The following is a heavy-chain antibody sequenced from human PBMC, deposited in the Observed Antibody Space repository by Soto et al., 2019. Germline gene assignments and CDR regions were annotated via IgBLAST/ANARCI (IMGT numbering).Heavy chain of an antibody. J-gene: IGHJ3*02. CDR1: GGSFRGYY. D-gene: IGHD3-9*01. V-gene: IGHV4-34*02. Sequence: QVQLQQWGAGLLKPSETLSLTCVVSGGSFRGYYWNWIRQPPGKGLEWIGEIDHSASTHYNPSLKSRITISVDTSKRQISLTLTSVTAADTAVYYCAGETSDYDILTAPTTFDIWGQGTMVTVSS. CDR3: AGETSDYDILTAPTTFDI. CDR2: IDHSAST.